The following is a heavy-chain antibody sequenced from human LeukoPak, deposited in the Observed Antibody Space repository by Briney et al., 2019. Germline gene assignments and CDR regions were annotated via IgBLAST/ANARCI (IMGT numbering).Heavy chain of an antibody. CDR2: ISGSGGST. CDR1: GFTFXSYA. Sequence: SGFTFXSYAMSWVRQAPGKGLEWVSAISGSGGSTYYADSVKGRFTISRDNSKNTLYLQMNSLRAEDTAVYYCAKGGGGPHDYWGQGTLVTVSS. D-gene: IGHD2-15*01. CDR3: AKGGGGPHDY. V-gene: IGHV3-23*01. J-gene: IGHJ4*02.